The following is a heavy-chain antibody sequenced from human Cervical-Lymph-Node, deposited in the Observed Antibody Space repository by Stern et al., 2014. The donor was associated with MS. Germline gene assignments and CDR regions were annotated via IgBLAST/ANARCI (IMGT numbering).Heavy chain of an antibody. D-gene: IGHD2-2*01. CDR3: ATHAPGVVPAALDY. V-gene: IGHV2-5*02. Sequence: ESGPTLVKPTQTLTLTCTFSGFSLSTSGVGVGWIRQPPGKALELLAFIYWDDSKRYSPSLKNRLTITKDTSKNQVVLTMNNMDPVDTATFYCATHAPGVVPAALDYWGQGTLVTVS. CDR1: GFSLSTSGVG. J-gene: IGHJ4*02. CDR2: IYWDDSK.